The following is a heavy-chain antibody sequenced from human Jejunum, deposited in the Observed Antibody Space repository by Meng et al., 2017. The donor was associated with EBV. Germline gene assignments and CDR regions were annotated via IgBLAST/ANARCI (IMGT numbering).Heavy chain of an antibody. D-gene: IGHD3-3*01. J-gene: IGHJ4*02. CDR2: ISYDGSNK. CDR1: GFTFSSYA. V-gene: IGHV3-30-3*01. CDR3: VREIRGYYSAY. Sequence: VRLWGSGGGVVQPGMSLRLSCAASGFTFSSYAMQWVRQAPGKGLEWVALISYDGSNKYYADSVKGRFTISRDGSKNTLFLQMNSLRAEDTAVYYCVREIRGYYSAYWGQGALVTVSS.